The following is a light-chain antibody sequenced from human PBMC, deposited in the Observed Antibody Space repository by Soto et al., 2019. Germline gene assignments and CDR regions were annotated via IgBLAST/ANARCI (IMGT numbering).Light chain of an antibody. Sequence: EIVLTQSPGTLSLSPGERATLSCRASQSVSSSYLAWYQQKPGQAPRLLIYGASTRATGIPDRFSGSGSGTDFTLTISRPEPEDFAVYYCQQFPSWTFGQGTKVEIK. V-gene: IGKV3-20*01. CDR3: QQFPSWT. CDR2: GAS. CDR1: QSVSSSY. J-gene: IGKJ1*01.